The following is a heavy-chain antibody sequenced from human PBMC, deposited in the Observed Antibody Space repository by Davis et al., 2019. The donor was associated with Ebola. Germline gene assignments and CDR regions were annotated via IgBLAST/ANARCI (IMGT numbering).Heavy chain of an antibody. Sequence: AASVKVSCKASGYTFTSYYMHWVRQARGQRLEWIGWIVVGSGNTNYAQKFQERVTITRDMSTSTAYMELSSLRSEDTAVYYCAAGIAPLFWFDPWGQGTLVTVSS. CDR3: AAGIAPLFWFDP. CDR2: IVVGSGNT. V-gene: IGHV1-58*02. CDR1: GYTFTSYY. D-gene: IGHD6-6*01. J-gene: IGHJ5*02.